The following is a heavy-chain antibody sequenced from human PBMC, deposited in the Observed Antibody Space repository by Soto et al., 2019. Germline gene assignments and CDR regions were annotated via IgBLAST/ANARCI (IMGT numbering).Heavy chain of an antibody. D-gene: IGHD3-3*01. CDR3: ARDYVTIFGVVSRDAFDI. J-gene: IGHJ3*02. Sequence: GGSLRLSCAASGFTFSSYSMNWVRQAPGKGLEWVSSISSSSSYIYYADSVKGRFTISRDNAKNSLYLQMNSLRAEDTAVYYCARDYVTIFGVVSRDAFDIWGQGTMVTVSS. CDR2: ISSSSSYI. CDR1: GFTFSSYS. V-gene: IGHV3-21*01.